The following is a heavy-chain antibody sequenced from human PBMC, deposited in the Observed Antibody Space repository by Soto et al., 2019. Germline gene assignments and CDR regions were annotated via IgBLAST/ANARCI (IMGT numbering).Heavy chain of an antibody. Sequence: EGQLVESGGDLVQPGGSLRLSCAASGFTFSVYEMNWVRQAPGKGLEWVSFISRGGSPIYYADSVKGRFTISRDDAKSSLYLQMNRLRVEDTAVYFCVRDGYYCDSSGISDDAFDIWGQGTLVTVSS. D-gene: IGHD3-22*01. CDR2: ISRGGSPI. CDR1: GFTFSVYE. CDR3: VRDGYYCDSSGISDDAFDI. V-gene: IGHV3-48*03. J-gene: IGHJ3*02.